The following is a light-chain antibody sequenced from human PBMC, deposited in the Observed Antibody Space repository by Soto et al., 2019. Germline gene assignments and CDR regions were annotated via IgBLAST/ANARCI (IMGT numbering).Light chain of an antibody. V-gene: IGLV1-44*01. CDR3: ASWDASLNGWV. CDR1: SSNIGSDT. J-gene: IGLJ3*02. CDR2: RSH. Sequence: QSVLTQPPSASGTPGQRVTISCSGSSSNIGSDTVNWYQQLPGTAPKLLIHRSHQRPSGVPGRFSGSKSGTSASLAISGLQPEDEADDHCASWDASLNGWVFGGGTKLTVL.